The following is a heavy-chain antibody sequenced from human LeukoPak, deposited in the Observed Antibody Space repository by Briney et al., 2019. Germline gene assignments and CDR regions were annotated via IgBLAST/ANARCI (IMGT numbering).Heavy chain of an antibody. J-gene: IGHJ3*02. CDR3: AREPRITMIVDGAFDI. V-gene: IGHV3-66*01. Sequence: GGSLRLSCAASGFTVSSNYMSWVHQAPGKGLEWVSVIYSGGSTYYADSVKGRFTISRDNSKNTLYLQMNSLRAEDTAVYYCAREPRITMIVDGAFDIWGQGTMVTVSS. CDR2: IYSGGST. CDR1: GFTVSSNY. D-gene: IGHD3-22*01.